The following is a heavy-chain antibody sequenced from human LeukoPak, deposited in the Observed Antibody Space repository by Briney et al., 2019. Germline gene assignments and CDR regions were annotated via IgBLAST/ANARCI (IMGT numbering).Heavy chain of an antibody. V-gene: IGHV3-49*04. CDR1: GFTFSSYA. J-gene: IGHJ4*02. CDR3: TRGGLWDVTGY. D-gene: IGHD4/OR15-4a*01. Sequence: PGGSLRLSCAASGFTFSSYAMSWVRQAPGKGLEWVGFIRGKAYGGTTEFAASVKGRFTISRDDSKSVAYLQMNSLKTEDTAVYYCTRGGLWDVTGYWGQGTLVTVSS. CDR2: IRGKAYGGTT.